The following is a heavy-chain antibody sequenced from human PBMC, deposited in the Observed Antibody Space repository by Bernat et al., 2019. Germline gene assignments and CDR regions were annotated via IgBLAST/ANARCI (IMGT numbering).Heavy chain of an antibody. CDR1: GFSFSSYS. Sequence: EVQLVESGGGLVKPGGSLRLSCAASGFSFSSYSMNWVRQAPGKGLEWVSSISTYGSNIYYADSVKGRFAISRDNSKDTLYLQINSLRAEDTAVYYCARGDGAGWLIGNWVGVSGYFDYWGQGTLVTVSS. V-gene: IGHV3-21*01. CDR2: ISTYGSNI. CDR3: ARGDGAGWLIGNWVGVSGYFDY. D-gene: IGHD5-24*01. J-gene: IGHJ4*02.